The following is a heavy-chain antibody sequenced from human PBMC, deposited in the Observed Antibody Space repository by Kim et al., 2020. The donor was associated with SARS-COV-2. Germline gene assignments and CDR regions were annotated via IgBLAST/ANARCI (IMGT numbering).Heavy chain of an antibody. Sequence: GGSLRLSCAASGFTFSSHGMSWVRQAPGKGLEWVSAITVSGDGTYYADSVKGRFAISRDNSKNTLYLQMNTLRAEDTAVYFCAKDSPLLTLWGHGTLVTVSS. CDR2: ITVSGDGT. J-gene: IGHJ1*01. CDR3: AKDSPLLTL. V-gene: IGHV3-23*01. D-gene: IGHD7-27*01. CDR1: GFTFSSHG.